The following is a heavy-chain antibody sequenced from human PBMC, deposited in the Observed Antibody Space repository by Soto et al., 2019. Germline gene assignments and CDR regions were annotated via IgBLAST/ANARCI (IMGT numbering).Heavy chain of an antibody. J-gene: IGHJ6*02. D-gene: IGHD3-22*01. V-gene: IGHV3-21*01. Sequence: GGSLRLSCAASGFTFSSYSMNWVRQAPGKGLEWVSSISSSSSYIYYADSVKGRFTISRDNAKNSLYLQMNSLRAEDTAVYYCARDSNDSSGYYVVYYYYYGMDVWGQGTTVTVSS. CDR2: ISSSSSYI. CDR3: ARDSNDSSGYYVVYYYYYGMDV. CDR1: GFTFSSYS.